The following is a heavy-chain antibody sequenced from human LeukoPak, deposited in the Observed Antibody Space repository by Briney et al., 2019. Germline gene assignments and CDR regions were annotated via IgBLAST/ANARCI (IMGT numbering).Heavy chain of an antibody. CDR2: IYPGDSDT. D-gene: IGHD3-22*01. V-gene: IGHV5-51*01. J-gene: IGHJ5*02. CDR3: ARHVDYYDSSGYEYWFDP. Sequence: GESLKVSCKGSGYSFTSYWIGWVRQMPGKGLEWMGIIYPGDSDTRYSPSFQGQVTISADKSISTAYLQWSSLKASDTAMYYCARHVDYYDSSGYEYWFDPWGQGTLVTVSS. CDR1: GYSFTSYW.